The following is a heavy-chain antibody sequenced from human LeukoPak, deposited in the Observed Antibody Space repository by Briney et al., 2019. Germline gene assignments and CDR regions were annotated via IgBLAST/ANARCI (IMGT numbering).Heavy chain of an antibody. CDR2: IYYSGST. CDR1: GGSISSYY. J-gene: IGHJ4*02. V-gene: IGHV4-59*01. Sequence: SETLSLTCTVSGGSISSYYWSWIRQPPRKGLGWIGYIYYSGSTNYNPSLKSRVTISVDTSKNQFSLKLSSVTAADTAVYYCARGVVSSGYYSFFDYWGQGTLVTVSS. CDR3: ARGVVSSGYYSFFDY. D-gene: IGHD3-22*01.